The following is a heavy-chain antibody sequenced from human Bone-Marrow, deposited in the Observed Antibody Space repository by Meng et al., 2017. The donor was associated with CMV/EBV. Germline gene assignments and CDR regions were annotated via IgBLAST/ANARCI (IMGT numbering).Heavy chain of an antibody. V-gene: IGHV1-2*02. J-gene: IGHJ4*02. CDR1: GYTFTGYY. Sequence: ASVKVSCKASGYTFTGYYMHWVRQAPGQGLEWMGWINPNSGGTNYAQKFQGRVTMTRDTSISTAYMELSRLRSDDTAVYYCARDRTKLGIFFRPIDYWGQGPLVTIYS. D-gene: IGHD7-27*01. CDR2: INPNSGGT. CDR3: ARDRTKLGIFFRPIDY.